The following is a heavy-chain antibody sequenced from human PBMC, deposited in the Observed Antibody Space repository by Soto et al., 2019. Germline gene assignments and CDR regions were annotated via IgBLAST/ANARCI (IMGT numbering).Heavy chain of an antibody. CDR3: ARGGGWYVWFDP. V-gene: IGHV1-3*05. Sequence: QVQLVQSGAEEKKPGASVKVSCKASGYTFTSYAMHWVRQAPGQRLEWMGWINAGNGNTKYSQKFQGRVTITRDTSASTAYMELSSLRSEDTAGYYGARGGGWYVWFDPWGQGTLVTVSS. CDR2: INAGNGNT. D-gene: IGHD6-19*01. CDR1: GYTFTSYA. J-gene: IGHJ5*02.